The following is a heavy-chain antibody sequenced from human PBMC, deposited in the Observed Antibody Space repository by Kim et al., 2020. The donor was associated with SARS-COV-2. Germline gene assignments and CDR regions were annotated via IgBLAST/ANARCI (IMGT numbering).Heavy chain of an antibody. D-gene: IGHD6-19*01. CDR3: AKEMSGEQWLDFDY. J-gene: IGHJ4*02. V-gene: IGHV3-30*18. CDR2: ISYDGSNK. Sequence: GGSLRLSCAASGFTFSSYGMHWVRQAPGKGLEWVAVISYDGSNKYYADSVKGRFTISRDNSKNTLYLQMNSLRAEDTAVYYCAKEMSGEQWLDFDYWGQGTLVTVSS. CDR1: GFTFSSYG.